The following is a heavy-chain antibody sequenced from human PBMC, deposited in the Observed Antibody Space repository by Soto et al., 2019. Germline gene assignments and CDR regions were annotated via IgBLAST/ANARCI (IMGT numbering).Heavy chain of an antibody. CDR3: ARDGARPRYYGMDV. V-gene: IGHV3-30-3*01. CDR1: GFTFSSYA. D-gene: IGHD6-6*01. CDR2: ISYDGSNK. J-gene: IGHJ6*02. Sequence: GALRLSCAASGFTFSSYAMHWVRQAPGKGLEWVAVISYDGSNKYYADSVKGRFTVSRDNSKNTLYLQMNSLRAEDTAVYYCARDGARPRYYGMDVWGQGTTVTVSS.